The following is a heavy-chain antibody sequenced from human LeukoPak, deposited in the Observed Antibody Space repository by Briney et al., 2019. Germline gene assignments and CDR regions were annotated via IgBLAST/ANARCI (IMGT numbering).Heavy chain of an antibody. CDR2: IYYSGST. Sequence: TSETLSLTCTVSGGSISSYYWSWIRQPPGKGLEWIGYIYYSGSTNYNPSLKSRVTISVDTSKNQFSLKLSSVTAADTAVYYCATYSSSPSGTWFDYWGQGTLVTVSS. J-gene: IGHJ4*02. CDR1: GGSISSYY. D-gene: IGHD6-13*01. CDR3: ATYSSSPSGTWFDY. V-gene: IGHV4-59*01.